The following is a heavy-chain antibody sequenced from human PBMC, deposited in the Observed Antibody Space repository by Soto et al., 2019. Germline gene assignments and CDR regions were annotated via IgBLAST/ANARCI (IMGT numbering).Heavy chain of an antibody. J-gene: IGHJ6*02. V-gene: IGHV4-39*01. Sequence: SETLSLTCTVSGGSISSSSYDWGWIRQPPVKGLEWIGSIYYSGSTYYNPSLKSRVTISVDTSKNQFSLKLSSVTAADTAVYYCARHGVVGTYYYYGMDVWGQGTTVT. CDR3: ARHGVVGTYYYYGMDV. CDR2: IYYSGST. D-gene: IGHD3-3*01. CDR1: GGSISSSSYD.